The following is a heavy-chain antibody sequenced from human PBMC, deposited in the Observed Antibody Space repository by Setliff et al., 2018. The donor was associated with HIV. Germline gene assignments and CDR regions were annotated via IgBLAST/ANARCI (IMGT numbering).Heavy chain of an antibody. J-gene: IGHJ6*03. Sequence: PGGSLRLSCAASGFTFSSYASGWVRQAPGKGLEWVSAISGSGGSTYYADSVKGRFTISRDNSKNTVYLQMNSLRAEDTAVYYCARVERLPAGFYYYYYMDVWGKGTTVTVSS. CDR1: GFTFSSYA. D-gene: IGHD1-26*01. V-gene: IGHV3-23*01. CDR2: ISGSGGST. CDR3: ARVERLPAGFYYYYYMDV.